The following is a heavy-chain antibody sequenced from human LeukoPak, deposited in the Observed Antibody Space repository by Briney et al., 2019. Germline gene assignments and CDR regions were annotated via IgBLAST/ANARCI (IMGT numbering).Heavy chain of an antibody. J-gene: IGHJ6*03. Sequence: ASVKVSCKASGYTFTSYYMHWVRQAPGQGLEWMGWINPNSGGTNYAQKFQGRVTMTRDTSISTAYMELSRLRSDDTAVYYCARDLVVATTYYYYYYMDVWGKGTTVTVSS. CDR3: ARDLVVATTYYYYYYMDV. CDR1: GYTFTSYY. D-gene: IGHD5-12*01. V-gene: IGHV1-2*02. CDR2: INPNSGGT.